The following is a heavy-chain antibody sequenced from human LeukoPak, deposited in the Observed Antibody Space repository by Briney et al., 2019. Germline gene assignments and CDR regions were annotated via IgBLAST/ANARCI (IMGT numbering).Heavy chain of an antibody. CDR3: ARGGPTGTTSRRDYFDY. V-gene: IGHV3-7*03. CDR1: GFTFRNYW. CDR2: TKPDGSAE. Sequence: GGSLRLSCAASGFTFRNYWMGWVRQAPGKGLEWVANTKPDGSAEYYADSVKGRFTISRDTSKKTLYLQMDSLRAEDTAVYYCARGGPTGTTSRRDYFDYWGQGTLVTVSS. D-gene: IGHD1-1*01. J-gene: IGHJ4*02.